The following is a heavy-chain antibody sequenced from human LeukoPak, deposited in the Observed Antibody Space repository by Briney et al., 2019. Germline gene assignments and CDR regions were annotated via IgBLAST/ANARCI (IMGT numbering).Heavy chain of an antibody. CDR2: INHSGST. V-gene: IGHV4-34*01. Sequence: SETLSLTCAVYGGSFSGYYWSWIRQPPGKGLEWIGEINHSGSTNYNPSLKSRVTISVDTSKNQFSLKLSSVTAADTAVYYCARGSGTIVVVPAATRRSQRNWFDPWGRGTLVTVSS. J-gene: IGHJ5*02. CDR3: ARGSGTIVVVPAATRRSQRNWFDP. CDR1: GGSFSGYY. D-gene: IGHD2-2*01.